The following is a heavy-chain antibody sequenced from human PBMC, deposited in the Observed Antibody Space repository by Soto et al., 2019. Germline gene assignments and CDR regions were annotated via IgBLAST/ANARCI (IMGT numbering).Heavy chain of an antibody. CDR2: INSDGSST. J-gene: IGHJ4*02. CDR3: ARDGDGVWLYDY. V-gene: IGHV3-74*01. CDR1: GFTFSSYW. D-gene: IGHD3-22*01. Sequence: GGSLRLSCAASGFTFSSYWMHWVRQAPGKGLVWVSRINSDGSSTSYADSVKGRFTISRDNAKNTLYLQMNSLRAEDMAVYYCARDGDGVWLYDYWGQGTLVTVSS.